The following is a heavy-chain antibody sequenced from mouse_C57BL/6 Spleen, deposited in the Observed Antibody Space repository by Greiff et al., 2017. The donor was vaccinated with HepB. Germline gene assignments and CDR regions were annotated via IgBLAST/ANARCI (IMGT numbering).Heavy chain of an antibody. D-gene: IGHD2-4*01. CDR1: GYTFTSYW. CDR2: IHPSDSDT. J-gene: IGHJ3*01. Sequence: QVQLQQPGAELVKPGASVKVSCKASGYTFTSYWMHWVKQRPGQGLEWIGRIHPSDSDTNYNQKFKGKATFTVDKSSSTAYMQVSSLTSEDSAVYSCAIPVYYDCAGFAYWGQGTLVTVSA. V-gene: IGHV1-74*01. CDR3: AIPVYYDCAGFAY.